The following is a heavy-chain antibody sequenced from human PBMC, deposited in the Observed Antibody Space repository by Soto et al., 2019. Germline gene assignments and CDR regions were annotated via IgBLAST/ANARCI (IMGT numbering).Heavy chain of an antibody. D-gene: IGHD3-9*01. CDR3: VRYFDWSYDY. Sequence: GGSLRLSCAASGFTFSSYAMHWVRQAPGKGLEWVAVISYDGSNKYYADSVKGRFTISRDNSKNTLYLQMNSLRAEDTAVYYCVRYFDWSYDYWGQGTLVTVSS. CDR1: GFTFSSYA. J-gene: IGHJ4*02. V-gene: IGHV3-30-3*01. CDR2: ISYDGSNK.